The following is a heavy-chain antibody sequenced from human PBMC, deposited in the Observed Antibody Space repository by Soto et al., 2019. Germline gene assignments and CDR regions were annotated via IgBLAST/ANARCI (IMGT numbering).Heavy chain of an antibody. J-gene: IGHJ4*02. V-gene: IGHV3-23*01. CDR1: GFTFTTYA. Sequence: EVQVLESGGGLVQPGGSLRLSCVASGFTFTTYAMTWVLQAPGKGLEWVSIISGSGGSTHYADSVEVRFIISRDNYKKTMYMQMNGLRAEDRAVYYCANTGFGRYCSSTSCVHFDYWGQGTLVTVSS. CDR3: ANTGFGRYCSSTSCVHFDY. D-gene: IGHD2-2*01. CDR2: ISGSGGST.